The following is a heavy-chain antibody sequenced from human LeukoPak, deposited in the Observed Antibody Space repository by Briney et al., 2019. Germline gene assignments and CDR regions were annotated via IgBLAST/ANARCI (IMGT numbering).Heavy chain of an antibody. Sequence: AGGSLRLSCAASGFTFSSYGMHWVRQAPGKGLEWVAVISYDGSNKYYADSVKGRLTISRDNSKNTLYLQMNSLRAEDTAVYYCAKEYQLLGGDAFDIWGQGTMVTVSS. D-gene: IGHD2-2*01. CDR3: AKEYQLLGGDAFDI. CDR2: ISYDGSNK. V-gene: IGHV3-30*18. J-gene: IGHJ3*02. CDR1: GFTFSSYG.